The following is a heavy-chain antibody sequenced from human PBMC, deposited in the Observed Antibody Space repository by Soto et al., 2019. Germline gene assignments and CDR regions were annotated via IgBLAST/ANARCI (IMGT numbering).Heavy chain of an antibody. CDR2: IYSSGST. Sequence: SETLSLTCTVSGGSINYYYWSWIRQPPGKGLEWIGYIYSSGSTNYNPSLKSRVTISVDTSKNQFSLRLSSVTAADTAVYYCARCLKYSSPDYWGQGTLVTV. D-gene: IGHD6-13*01. CDR1: GGSINYYY. J-gene: IGHJ4*02. CDR3: ARCLKYSSPDY. V-gene: IGHV4-59*01.